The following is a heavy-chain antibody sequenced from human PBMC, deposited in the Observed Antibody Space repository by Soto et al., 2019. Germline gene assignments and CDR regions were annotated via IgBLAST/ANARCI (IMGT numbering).Heavy chain of an antibody. J-gene: IGHJ6*02. CDR2: IIPFFGTS. V-gene: IGHV1-69*01. Sequence: QVQLVQSGAEVKKPGSSVKVSCEASGGTFSSYPINWVRQAPGQGLEWMGGIIPFFGTSNYAQKFQGRVTITADDSTSTAYMELRSLRSEDXAVYYCARVGHITNYGMAVWGQGTTVTVSS. D-gene: IGHD1-26*01. CDR1: GGTFSSYP. CDR3: ARVGHITNYGMAV.